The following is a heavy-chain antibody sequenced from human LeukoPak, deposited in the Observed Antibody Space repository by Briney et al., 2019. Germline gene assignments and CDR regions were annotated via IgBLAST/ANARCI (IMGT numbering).Heavy chain of an antibody. J-gene: IGHJ4*02. V-gene: IGHV4-39*07. CDR2: IYYSGAT. CDR3: ARGTRYSFEKYFDS. CDR1: GGSIRSSSYY. Sequence: PSETLSLTCTVSGGSIRSSSYYWGWIRQPPGKGLEWIGTIYYSGATYYTPSLKSRVIISVDTSKNQFSLKLASVTAADTAVYYCARGTRYSFEKYFDSWGQGSLVTVSS. D-gene: IGHD6-13*01.